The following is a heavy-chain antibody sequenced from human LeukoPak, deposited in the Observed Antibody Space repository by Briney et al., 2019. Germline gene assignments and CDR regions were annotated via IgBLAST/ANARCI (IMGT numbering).Heavy chain of an antibody. CDR1: GYTFTDYY. Sequence: ASVKVSCKASGYTFTDYYMHWVRQAPGQGLEWMGRINPNSGGTNYAQKFQGRVTMTRDTSISTVYMELSRLRSDDTAVYYCARVGYYESSGYYEYWGQGTLVTVSS. CDR2: INPNSGGT. D-gene: IGHD3-22*01. J-gene: IGHJ4*02. CDR3: ARVGYYESSGYYEY. V-gene: IGHV1-2*06.